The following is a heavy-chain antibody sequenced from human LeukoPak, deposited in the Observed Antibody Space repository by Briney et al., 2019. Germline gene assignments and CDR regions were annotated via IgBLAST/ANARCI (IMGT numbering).Heavy chain of an antibody. D-gene: IGHD3-16*01. CDR2: THYSGST. Sequence: SETLSLTCTVSGGSVSSGSYYWSWIRQPPGKGLEWIGYTHYSGSTNYNPSLKSRVTISVDTSKNQFSLKLSPVTAADTAVYYRARLKGGIDYWGQGTLVTVSS. J-gene: IGHJ4*02. CDR1: GGSVSSGSYY. V-gene: IGHV4-61*01. CDR3: ARLKGGIDY.